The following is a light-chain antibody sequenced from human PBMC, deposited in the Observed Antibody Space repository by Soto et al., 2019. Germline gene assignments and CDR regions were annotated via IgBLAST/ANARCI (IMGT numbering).Light chain of an antibody. CDR3: QQYNVWPLT. Sequence: EIVMTQSPVTLSVSPGDRAILSCRASQSVNSNLAWYQQKPGQTPKLLIYVASTRATGIPARFSGSGSGTEFTLTISSLQSEDFAVYYCQQYNVWPLTFGGGTNVEFK. J-gene: IGKJ4*01. CDR2: VAS. CDR1: QSVNSN. V-gene: IGKV3-15*01.